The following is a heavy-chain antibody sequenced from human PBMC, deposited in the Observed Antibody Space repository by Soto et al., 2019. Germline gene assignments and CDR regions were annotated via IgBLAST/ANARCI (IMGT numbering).Heavy chain of an antibody. J-gene: IGHJ3*02. D-gene: IGHD5-12*01. CDR3: TRDPISLRGYSGYDSPAFDI. V-gene: IGHV3-49*03. CDR1: GFTFGDYA. Sequence: PGGSLSLSCTASGFTFGDYAMSWFRQAPGKGLGWVGFIRSKAYGGTTEYAASVKGRFTISRDDSKSIAYLQMNSLKTEDTAVYYCTRDPISLRGYSGYDSPAFDIWGQGTMVTVSS. CDR2: IRSKAYGGTT.